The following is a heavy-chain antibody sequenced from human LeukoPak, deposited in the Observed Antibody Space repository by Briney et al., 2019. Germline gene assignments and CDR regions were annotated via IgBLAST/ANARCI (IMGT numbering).Heavy chain of an antibody. CDR1: GFTFSSYS. CDR2: ISSSSSYI. V-gene: IGHV3-21*04. D-gene: IGHD3-22*01. J-gene: IGHJ4*02. CDR3: AKVPIPSSGYSFYFDY. Sequence: PGGSLRLSCAASGFTFSSYSMNWVRQAPGKGLEWVSSISSSSSYIYYADSVKGRFTISRDNSKNTLYLQMNSLRAEDTAVYYCAKVPIPSSGYSFYFDYWGQGTLVTVSS.